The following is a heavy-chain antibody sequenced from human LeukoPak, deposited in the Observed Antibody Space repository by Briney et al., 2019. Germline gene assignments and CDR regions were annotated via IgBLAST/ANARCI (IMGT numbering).Heavy chain of an antibody. CDR1: GGSISSYY. V-gene: IGHV4-59*01. CDR2: IYYRGST. CDR3: ARTPSLLYSSGWYWVDY. Sequence: SQTLSLTCTVSGGSISSYYWSWIRQPPGKGLEWIGYIYYRGSTNYNPSLKSRVTISVDTSKNQFSLKLSSVTAADTAVYYCARTPSLLYSSGWYWVDYWGQGTLVTVSS. J-gene: IGHJ4*02. D-gene: IGHD6-19*01.